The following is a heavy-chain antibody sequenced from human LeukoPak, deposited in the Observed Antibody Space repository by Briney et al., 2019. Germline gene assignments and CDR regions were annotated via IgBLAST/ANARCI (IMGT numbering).Heavy chain of an antibody. CDR1: GFTFSSYW. D-gene: IGHD1-26*01. V-gene: IGHV3-21*01. Sequence: GGSLRLSCAASGFTFSSYWMSWVRQAPGKGLEWVSSISSSSSYIYYADSVKGRFTISRDNAKNSLYLQMNSLRAEDTAVYYCARDRAGERELMDYWGQGTLVTVSS. CDR3: ARDRAGERELMDY. CDR2: ISSSSSYI. J-gene: IGHJ4*02.